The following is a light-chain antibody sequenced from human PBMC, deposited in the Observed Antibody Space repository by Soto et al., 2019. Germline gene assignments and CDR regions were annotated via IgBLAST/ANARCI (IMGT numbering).Light chain of an antibody. CDR1: QDIRIA. CDR3: LQHSNLPWT. V-gene: IGKV1-17*01. Sequence: DIQMTQSPSSLSASVGDRVTITCRPSQDIRIAIDWYQQKPGKAPRRLIYASSSLQRGVPSRFSGSGSGTEFTLTISSPQPEDFATYFCLQHSNLPWTFGQGTKVDIK. CDR2: ASS. J-gene: IGKJ1*01.